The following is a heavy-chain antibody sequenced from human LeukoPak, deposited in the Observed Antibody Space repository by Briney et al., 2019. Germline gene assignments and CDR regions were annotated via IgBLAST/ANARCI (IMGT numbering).Heavy chain of an antibody. CDR3: ARLEYYYDSSGYASFDY. CDR1: GFTFSSYS. CDR2: ISSSSSTI. V-gene: IGHV3-48*02. Sequence: PGGSLRLPCAASGFTFSSYSMNWVRQAPGKGLEWVSYISSSSSTIYYADSVKGRFTISRDNAKNSLYLQMNSLRDEDTAVYYCARLEYYYDSSGYASFDYWGQGTLVTVSS. D-gene: IGHD3-22*01. J-gene: IGHJ4*02.